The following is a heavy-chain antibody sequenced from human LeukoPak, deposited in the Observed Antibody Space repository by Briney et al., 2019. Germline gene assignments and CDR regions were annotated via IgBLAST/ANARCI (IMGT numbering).Heavy chain of an antibody. Sequence: GGSLRLSCAASGFTFSSYGMHWVRQAPGKGLEWVAFIRYDGSNKYYAYSVKGRFTISRDNSKNTLYLQMNSLRAEDTAVYYCAKDGGYCSSTSCYPNSEYFDYWGQGTLVTVSS. CDR3: AKDGGYCSSTSCYPNSEYFDY. V-gene: IGHV3-30*02. CDR1: GFTFSSYG. CDR2: IRYDGSNK. D-gene: IGHD2-2*03. J-gene: IGHJ4*02.